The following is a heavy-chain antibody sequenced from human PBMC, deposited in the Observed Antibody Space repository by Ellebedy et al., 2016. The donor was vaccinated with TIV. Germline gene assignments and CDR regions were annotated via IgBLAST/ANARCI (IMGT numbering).Heavy chain of an antibody. J-gene: IGHJ4*02. CDR3: ARDKIEGPTHYDY. Sequence: GESLKISCAASGFTFSSYWMSWVRQAPGKGLEWVANMKQDGSEKYYVHSVKGRFSISRDNAKNSLYVQMNSLRDEDTAVYYCARDKIEGPTHYDYWGQGTLVTVSS. V-gene: IGHV3-7*01. CDR1: GFTFSSYW. D-gene: IGHD1-26*01. CDR2: MKQDGSEK.